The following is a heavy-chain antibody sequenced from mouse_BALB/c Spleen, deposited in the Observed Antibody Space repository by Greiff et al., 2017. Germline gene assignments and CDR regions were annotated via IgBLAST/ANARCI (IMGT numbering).Heavy chain of an antibody. D-gene: IGHD3-3*01. J-gene: IGHJ3*01. V-gene: IGHV1-87*01. CDR2: IYPGDGDT. CDR3: ARGGPSFAY. CDR1: GYTFTSYW. Sequence: VKLMESGAELARPGASVKLSCKASGYTFTSYWMQWVKQRPGQGLEWIGAIYPGDGDTRYTQKFKGKATLTADKSSSTAYMQLSSLASEDSAVYCCARGGPSFAYWGQGTLVTVSA.